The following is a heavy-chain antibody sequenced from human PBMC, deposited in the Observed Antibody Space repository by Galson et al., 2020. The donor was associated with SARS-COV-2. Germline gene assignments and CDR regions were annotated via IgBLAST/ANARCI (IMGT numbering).Heavy chain of an antibody. J-gene: IGHJ6*02. CDR1: GYTFTSYG. CDR3: AGVRLGGLYYYYGMDV. V-gene: IGHV1-18*01. CDR2: ISAYNGNT. D-gene: IGHD4-17*01. Sequence: ASAKVSCKASGYTFTSYGISWVRQAPGQGLEWMGWISAYNGNTNYAQKLQGRVTMTTDTSTSTAYMELRSLRSDDTAVYYCAGVRLGGLYYYYGMDVWGQGTTVTVSS.